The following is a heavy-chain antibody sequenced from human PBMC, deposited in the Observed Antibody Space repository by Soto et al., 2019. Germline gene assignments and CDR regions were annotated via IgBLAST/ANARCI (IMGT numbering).Heavy chain of an antibody. Sequence: SETLSLTCTVSGCSISSGDYYWSWIRQPPGKGLEWIGYIYYSGSTYYNPSLKSRVTISVDTSKNQFSLRLNSVTAADTAVYYCARDLWGYCGTDCYPLDVWGQGTTVTVSS. V-gene: IGHV4-30-4*01. CDR2: IYYSGST. J-gene: IGHJ6*02. CDR1: GCSISSGDYY. CDR3: ARDLWGYCGTDCYPLDV. D-gene: IGHD2-21*02.